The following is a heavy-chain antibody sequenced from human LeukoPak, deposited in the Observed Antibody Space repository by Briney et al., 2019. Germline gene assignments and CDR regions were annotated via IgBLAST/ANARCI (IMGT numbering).Heavy chain of an antibody. D-gene: IGHD6-13*01. CDR2: IHPSDSDT. J-gene: IGHJ4*02. Sequence: GESLKISCKGFGYSFTNYWIGWVRQMPGKGLEWMGIIHPSDSDTRYSPSFQGQVTISADKSITTAYLQRSRLKASDTATYYCARGISAAAVTKFDYWGRGTLVTVSS. CDR1: GYSFTNYW. V-gene: IGHV5-51*01. CDR3: ARGISAAAVTKFDY.